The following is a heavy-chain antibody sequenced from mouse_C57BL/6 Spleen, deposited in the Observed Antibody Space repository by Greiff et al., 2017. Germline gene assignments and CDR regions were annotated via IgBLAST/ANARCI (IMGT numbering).Heavy chain of an antibody. D-gene: IGHD2-1*01. CDR1: GYAFTNYL. V-gene: IGHV1-54*01. CDR3: ARDYYGNSFAMDY. J-gene: IGHJ4*01. CDR2: INPGSGGT. Sequence: QVQLQQSGAELVRPGTSVKVSCKASGYAFTNYLIEWVKQRPGQGLEWIGVINPGSGGTNYNEKFKGKATLTADKSSSTAYMQLSSLTSEDSAVYFCARDYYGNSFAMDYWGQGTSVTVSS.